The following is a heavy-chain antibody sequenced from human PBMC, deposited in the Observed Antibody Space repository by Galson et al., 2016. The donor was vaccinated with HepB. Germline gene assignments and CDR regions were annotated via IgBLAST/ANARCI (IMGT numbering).Heavy chain of an antibody. CDR3: ARDLRQWLVRPMEIDY. V-gene: IGHV1-18*01. CDR1: GYTFTSYG. Sequence: SVKVSCKASGYTFTSYGISWVRQAPGQGLEWMGWISAYNGNTNYAQKLQGRVTMTTDTSTSTAYMELRSLRSDDTAVYYCARDLRQWLVRPMEIDYWGQGTLVTVSS. J-gene: IGHJ4*02. D-gene: IGHD6-19*01. CDR2: ISAYNGNT.